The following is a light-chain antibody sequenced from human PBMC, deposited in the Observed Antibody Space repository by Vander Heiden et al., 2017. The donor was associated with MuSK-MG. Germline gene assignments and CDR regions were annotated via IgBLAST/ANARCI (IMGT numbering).Light chain of an antibody. Sequence: VLPQSPGTLSLSPGERATLSCRASQSVSSSYLAWYQQKPGQTPRLRIYVASTRATGIPDRFSGSGSGTDFTLTISRLEPEDFAVYYCQQYGSSPLTFGGGTKVEIK. J-gene: IGKJ4*01. V-gene: IGKV3-20*01. CDR2: VAS. CDR1: QSVSSSY. CDR3: QQYGSSPLT.